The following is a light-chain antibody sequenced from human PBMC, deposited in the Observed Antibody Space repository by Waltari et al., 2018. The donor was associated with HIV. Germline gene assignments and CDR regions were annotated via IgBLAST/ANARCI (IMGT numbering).Light chain of an antibody. V-gene: IGKV1-12*01. Sequence: DIQMTQSPSSLSASLGDRVTINCRASQDIGTWLAWYQHKPGKGPKLLIYSASSLRSGVPARFSGSGSGTHFTLTISSLQPEDFATYYCQQASNFPRTFGQGTKLEIK. CDR3: QQASNFPRT. CDR1: QDIGTW. J-gene: IGKJ2*01. CDR2: SAS.